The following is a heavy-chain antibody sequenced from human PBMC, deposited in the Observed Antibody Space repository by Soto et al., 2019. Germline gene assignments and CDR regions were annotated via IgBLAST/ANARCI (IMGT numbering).Heavy chain of an antibody. D-gene: IGHD3-16*01. CDR3: ARDTNFALTFHYHVMDV. CDR2: INPDTGSA. Sequence: QVQLVQSGAEVKKPGASVKVSCKASGYTFTRYYIHWVRQAPGQGLEWMGIINPDTGSASYAQNLQGRVAVTRDTSTNTAYMELSSLGSDDTAVYYCARDTNFALTFHYHVMDVWGQGTTVTVSS. J-gene: IGHJ6*02. CDR1: GYTFTRYY. V-gene: IGHV1-46*01.